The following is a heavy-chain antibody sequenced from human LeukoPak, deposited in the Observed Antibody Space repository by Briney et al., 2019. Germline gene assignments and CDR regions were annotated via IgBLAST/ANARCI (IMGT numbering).Heavy chain of an antibody. CDR1: GFTFSDYY. J-gene: IGHJ5*02. Sequence: GGSLRLSCAASGFTFSDYYMSWIRQAPGKGLEWVSYISTTSSFTKYADSVKGRFTVSRDNAKNSLYLQMSSLSAEDTAVYYCARDTGFCSGGSCYSGGFDPWGQGTLVTVSS. CDR2: ISTTSSFT. CDR3: ARDTGFCSGGSCYSGGFDP. V-gene: IGHV3-11*06. D-gene: IGHD2-15*01.